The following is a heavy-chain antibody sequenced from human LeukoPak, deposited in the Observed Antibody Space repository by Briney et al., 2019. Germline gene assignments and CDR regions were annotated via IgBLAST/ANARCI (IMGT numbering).Heavy chain of an antibody. CDR2: IKQDGSEQ. Sequence: GGSLRLSCAASGFTFSSYWMSWVRQAPGKGLEWVANIKQDGSEQYYVDSVKGRFTISRDNAKNSLYLQMNSLRAEDTAVYYCARDIVVITAAHLFEYWGRGTLVTVSS. D-gene: IGHD2-2*01. CDR1: GFTFSSYW. V-gene: IGHV3-7*03. CDR3: ARDIVVITAAHLFEY. J-gene: IGHJ4*02.